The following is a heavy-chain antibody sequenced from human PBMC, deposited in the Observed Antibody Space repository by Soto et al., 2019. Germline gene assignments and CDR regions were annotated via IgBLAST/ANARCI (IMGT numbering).Heavy chain of an antibody. CDR1: GYTFTSYG. V-gene: IGHV1-18*01. CDR3: ARALSDTYYDFWSGYSDYYGMDV. D-gene: IGHD3-3*01. CDR2: ISAYNGNT. Sequence: GASVQVSCKASGYTFTSYGISWVRQAPGQGLEWMGWISAYNGNTNYAQKLQGRVTMTTDTSTSTAYMELRSLRSDDTAVYYCARALSDTYYDFWSGYSDYYGMDVWGQGTTVTVSS. J-gene: IGHJ6*02.